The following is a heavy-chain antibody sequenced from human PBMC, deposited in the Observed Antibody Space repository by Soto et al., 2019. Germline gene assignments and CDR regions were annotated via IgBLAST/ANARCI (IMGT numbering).Heavy chain of an antibody. CDR2: ISSSSSYI. V-gene: IGHV3-21*01. D-gene: IGHD6-6*01. CDR3: ARGGDSSSSFYYYYGMDV. CDR1: GFTFSSYS. J-gene: IGHJ6*02. Sequence: GGSLRLSCAASGFTFSSYSMNWVRQAPGKGLGWVSSISSSSSYIYYADSVKGRFTISRDNAKNSLYLQMNSLRAEDTAVYYCARGGDSSSSFYYYYGMDVWGQGTTVTVSS.